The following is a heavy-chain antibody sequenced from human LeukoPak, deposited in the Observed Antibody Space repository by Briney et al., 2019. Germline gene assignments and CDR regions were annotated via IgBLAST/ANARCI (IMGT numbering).Heavy chain of an antibody. V-gene: IGHV3-48*03. D-gene: IGHD6-19*01. CDR3: ARSSGWYG. J-gene: IGHJ4*02. CDR1: GFTFSSYE. Sequence: GGSLRLPCAASGFTFSSYEMNWVRQAPGKGLGWISYISSSGSTIYYADSVKGRFTISRDNAKNSLYLQMKSLRAEATAVYYCARSSGWYGWGQGTLVTVSS. CDR2: ISSSGSTI.